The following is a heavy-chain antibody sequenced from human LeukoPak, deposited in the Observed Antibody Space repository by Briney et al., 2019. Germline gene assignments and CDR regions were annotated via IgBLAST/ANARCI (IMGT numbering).Heavy chain of an antibody. J-gene: IGHJ4*02. V-gene: IGHV1-8*02. CDR3: ARDIDYNIDY. D-gene: IGHD3-10*01. CDR1: GYTFTSYD. Sequence: ASVKVSCKASGYTFTSYDINWVRQATGQGLEWMGWMNPNSGNTGYAQKFQGRVTMTRDTSISTAYMELSRLRSDDTAVYYCARDIDYNIDYWGQGTLVTVSS. CDR2: MNPNSGNT.